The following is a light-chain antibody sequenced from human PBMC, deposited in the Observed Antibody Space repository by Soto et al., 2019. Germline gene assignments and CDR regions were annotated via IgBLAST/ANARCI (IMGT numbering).Light chain of an antibody. CDR2: DVF. CDR1: NSDLGAYDY. V-gene: IGLV2-14*03. Sequence: QSALTQPASVSGSPGQSITISCTGTNSDLGAYDYVSWYQQHPGKAPRLLIYDVFNRPSGVSDRFSGSKSANTASLTISGLQADDEADYYCSSYTASSARVFGPGTKVTVL. CDR3: SSYTASSARV. J-gene: IGLJ1*01.